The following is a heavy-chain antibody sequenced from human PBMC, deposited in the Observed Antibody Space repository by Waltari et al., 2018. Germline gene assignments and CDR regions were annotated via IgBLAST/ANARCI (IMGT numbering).Heavy chain of an antibody. CDR1: GGTFSSYA. V-gene: IGHV1-69*13. Sequence: QVQLVQSGAEVKKPGSSVKVSCKASGGTFSSYAISWFRQAPGQGLEWMGGIIPIFGTANYAQKFQGRVTITADESTSTAYMELSSLRSEDTAVYYCARKEGHGPDYYYYYGMDVWGQGTTVTVSS. J-gene: IGHJ6*02. CDR2: IIPIFGTA. CDR3: ARKEGHGPDYYYYYGMDV.